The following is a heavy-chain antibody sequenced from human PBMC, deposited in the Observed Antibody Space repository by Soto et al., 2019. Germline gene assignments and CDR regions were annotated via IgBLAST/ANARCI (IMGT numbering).Heavy chain of an antibody. CDR3: ASDPGYYYDSSGYYSPLH. D-gene: IGHD3-22*01. Sequence: SVKVSCKASGFTFSSSAVQWVRQARGQRLEWIGWIVVGSDNRNYAQKFQERVTITRDMSTSTAYMELRSLRSEDTAVYYCASDPGYYYDSSGYYSPLHWGQGTLVTVSS. CDR1: GFTFSSSA. V-gene: IGHV1-58*01. CDR2: IVVGSDNR. J-gene: IGHJ4*02.